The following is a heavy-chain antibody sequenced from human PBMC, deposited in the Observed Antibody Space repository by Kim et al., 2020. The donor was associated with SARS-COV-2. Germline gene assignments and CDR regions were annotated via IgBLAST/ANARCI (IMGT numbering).Heavy chain of an antibody. CDR3: ARENWGMAGKVVAAPQNIYYYYGMDV. J-gene: IGHJ6*02. CDR1: GFTFSSYG. V-gene: IGHV3-33*01. D-gene: IGHD2-15*01. Sequence: GGSLRLSCAASGFTFSSYGMHWVRQAPGKGLEWVAVIWYDGSNKYYADSVKGRFTISRDNSKNTLYLQMNSLRAEDTAVYYCARENWGMAGKVVAAPQNIYYYYGMDVWGQGTTVTVSS. CDR2: IWYDGSNK.